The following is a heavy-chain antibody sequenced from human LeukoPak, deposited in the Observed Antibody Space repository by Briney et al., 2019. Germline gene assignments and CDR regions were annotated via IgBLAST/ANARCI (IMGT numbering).Heavy chain of an antibody. CDR1: GGSISSSSYY. D-gene: IGHD3-10*01. V-gene: IGHV4-39*07. CDR3: ARDGLLWFGESLGDAFDI. J-gene: IGHJ3*02. CDR2: IYYSGST. Sequence: SETLSLTCTVSGGSISSSSYYWGWIRQPPGKGLEWIGSIYYSGSTYYNPCLKSRVTISVDTSKNQFSLKLSSVTAADTAVYYCARDGLLWFGESLGDAFDIWGQGTMVTVSS.